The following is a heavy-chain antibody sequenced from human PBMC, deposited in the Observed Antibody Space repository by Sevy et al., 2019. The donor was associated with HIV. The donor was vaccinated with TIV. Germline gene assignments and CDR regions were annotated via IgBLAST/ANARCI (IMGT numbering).Heavy chain of an antibody. Sequence: GGSLRLSCAASGLTFSNYYMSWIRQAPGKGLEWVSYISGIGSTIYYADSVKGRFTISRDNAKNSLSLQMNSLRAEDTAVYYCVRAGDSYGPGDYFDYWGQGTLVTVSS. D-gene: IGHD5-18*01. CDR2: ISGIGSTI. CDR3: VRAGDSYGPGDYFDY. J-gene: IGHJ4*02. V-gene: IGHV3-11*04. CDR1: GLTFSNYY.